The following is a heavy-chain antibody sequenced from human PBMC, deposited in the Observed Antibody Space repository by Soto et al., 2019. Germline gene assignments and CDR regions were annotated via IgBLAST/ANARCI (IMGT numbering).Heavy chain of an antibody. D-gene: IGHD2-2*01. V-gene: IGHV1-69*13. CDR2: IIPIFGTA. CDR3: ARVDISRDYSTTPFDD. CDR1: GGTFSSYA. Sequence: SVKVSCKASGGTFSSYAISWVRQAPGQGLEWMGGIIPIFGTANYAQKFQGRVTITADAATSTTYMELKRLRSDDTAVYYCARVDISRDYSTTPFDDWGQGTLVTVS. J-gene: IGHJ4*02.